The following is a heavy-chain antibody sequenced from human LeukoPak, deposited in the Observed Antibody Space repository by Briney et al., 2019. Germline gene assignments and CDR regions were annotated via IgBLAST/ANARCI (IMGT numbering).Heavy chain of an antibody. CDR1: GFTFSSYA. CDR2: ISYDGSNK. V-gene: IGHV3-30-3*01. CDR3: ACGGYSYGYDY. Sequence: PGRSLRLSCAASGFTFSSYAMHWVRQAPGKGLEWVAVISYDGSNKYYADSVKGRFTISRDNSKNTLYLQMSSLRAEDTAVYYCACGGYSYGYDYWGQGTLVTVSS. J-gene: IGHJ4*02. D-gene: IGHD5-18*01.